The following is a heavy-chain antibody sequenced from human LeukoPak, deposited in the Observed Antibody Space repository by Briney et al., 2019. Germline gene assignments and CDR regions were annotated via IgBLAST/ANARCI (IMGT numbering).Heavy chain of an antibody. CDR1: GGSISSYY. D-gene: IGHD3-22*01. Sequence: SETLSLTCTVSGGSISSYYWSWIRQPPGKGLEWIGYIYYSGSTNYNPSLKSRVTISVDTSKNQFSLKLSSVTAADTAVYYCARNYYYDSSGYSDAFGIWGQGTMVTVSS. J-gene: IGHJ3*02. CDR2: IYYSGST. V-gene: IGHV4-59*01. CDR3: ARNYYYDSSGYSDAFGI.